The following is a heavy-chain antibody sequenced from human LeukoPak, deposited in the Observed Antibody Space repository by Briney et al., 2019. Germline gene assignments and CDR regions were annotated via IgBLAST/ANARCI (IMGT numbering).Heavy chain of an antibody. J-gene: IGHJ4*02. CDR3: ARGTNDYTFDY. CDR2: IHHSEST. D-gene: IGHD4-11*01. Sequence: SETLSLTCAVSGYSISNGYYWGWIRQPPGKGLEWIGSIHHSESTSYYPSLKSRVSISVDTSKNHFSLKVSSVTAADAAVYFCARGTNDYTFDYWGQGTLVTVSS. CDR1: GYSISNGYY. V-gene: IGHV4-38-2*01.